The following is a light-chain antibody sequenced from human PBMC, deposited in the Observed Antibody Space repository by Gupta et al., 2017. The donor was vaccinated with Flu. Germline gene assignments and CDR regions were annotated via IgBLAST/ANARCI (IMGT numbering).Light chain of an antibody. CDR2: GNS. Sequence: VTISCTGSSSNIGAGYDVHWYHQLPGTAPKLLIYGNSNRPSGVPDRFSGSKSGTSASLAITGLQAEDEAEYDGQSADSSLSAPYVLGTGTKVTVL. CDR3: QSADSSLSAPYV. CDR1: SSNIGAGYD. V-gene: IGLV1-40*01. J-gene: IGLJ1*01.